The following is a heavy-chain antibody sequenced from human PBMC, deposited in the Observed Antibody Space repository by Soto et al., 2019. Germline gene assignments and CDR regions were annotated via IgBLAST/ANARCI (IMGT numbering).Heavy chain of an antibody. CDR1: GFVFEDYA. CDR3: TKSRGVAGRPLDD. V-gene: IGHV3-9*01. J-gene: IGHJ4*02. Sequence: EVQLVESGGGLVQPGRSLRLSCAATGFVFEDYAMHLVRQAQGKGLEWVSSITWNSDSLAYTGSVKGRFTISRDNAKNSLYLEMDSLRPEDTALYYCTKSRGVAGRPLDDWGQGTLVTVSS. CDR2: ITWNSDSL. D-gene: IGHD6-6*01.